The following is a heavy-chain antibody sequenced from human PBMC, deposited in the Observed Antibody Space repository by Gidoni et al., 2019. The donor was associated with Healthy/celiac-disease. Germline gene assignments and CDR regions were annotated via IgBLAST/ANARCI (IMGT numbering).Heavy chain of an antibody. D-gene: IGHD3-10*01. V-gene: IGHV4-39*01. CDR2: IYYSGST. CDR1: GGSISSSSYY. Sequence: QLQLQESGPGLVKPSETLSLTCTVSGGSISSSSYYWGWIRQPPGKGLEWIGSIYYSGSTYYNPSLKSRVTISVDTSKNQFSLKLSSVTAADTAVYYCARHLQSHYYGSGSPDYWGQGTLVTVSS. J-gene: IGHJ4*02. CDR3: ARHLQSHYYGSGSPDY.